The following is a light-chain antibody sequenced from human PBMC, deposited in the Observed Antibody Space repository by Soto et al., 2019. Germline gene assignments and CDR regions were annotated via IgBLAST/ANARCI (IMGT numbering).Light chain of an antibody. CDR2: PAS. V-gene: IGKV1-9*01. J-gene: IGKJ5*01. CDR1: QGISSY. CDR3: HKYNFAPIT. Sequence: DIQFTCSPSFRSASVGDTVTLTCRASQGISSYLACYQQKPGKAPKLLIYPASTLQSGVPSRISGSGSGTDFTLTISSLQPEDVATYYCHKYNFAPITFGHGTRLEIK.